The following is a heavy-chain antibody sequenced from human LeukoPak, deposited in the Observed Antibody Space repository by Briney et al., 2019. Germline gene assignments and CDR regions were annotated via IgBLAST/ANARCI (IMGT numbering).Heavy chain of an antibody. CDR2: INPNSGGT. D-gene: IGHD3-22*01. J-gene: IGHJ1*01. Sequence: ASVKVSCKASGYTFTGYYMHWVRQAPGQGLEWMGWINPNSGGTNFAQKFQGRVTMTRDTSISTVYMELSRLRSDDTAVFYCARGYYDSSDFEYFQHWGQGTLVTVSS. CDR3: ARGYYDSSDFEYFQH. V-gene: IGHV1-2*02. CDR1: GYTFTGYY.